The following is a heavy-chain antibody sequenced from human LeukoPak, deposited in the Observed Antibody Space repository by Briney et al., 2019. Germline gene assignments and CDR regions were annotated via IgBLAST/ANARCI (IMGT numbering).Heavy chain of an antibody. Sequence: PGGSLRLSCAASGFTFSSYAMHWVRQAPGKGLEWGGVISYDGSNKYYADSVKGRFTISRDNSKNTLYLQMNSLRAEDTAVYYCAREKGLCSSTSCYPQYFQHWGQGTLVTVSS. CDR3: AREKGLCSSTSCYPQYFQH. D-gene: IGHD2-2*01. J-gene: IGHJ1*01. V-gene: IGHV3-30-3*01. CDR2: ISYDGSNK. CDR1: GFTFSSYA.